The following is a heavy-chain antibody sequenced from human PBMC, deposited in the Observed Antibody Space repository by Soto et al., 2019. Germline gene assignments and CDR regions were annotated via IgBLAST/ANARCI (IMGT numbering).Heavy chain of an antibody. Sequence: QVQLVQSGAEVKKPGASVKVSCKASGYTFTSYDINWVRQATGQGLEWMGWMNPNSGNTGYAQKFQGRVTMTRNTSISTAYMELSSLRSEDTAVYYCARGQEQWFGLQYNWFDPWGQGTLVTVSS. CDR1: GYTFTSYD. CDR3: ARGQEQWFGLQYNWFDP. V-gene: IGHV1-8*01. J-gene: IGHJ5*02. CDR2: MNPNSGNT. D-gene: IGHD3-10*01.